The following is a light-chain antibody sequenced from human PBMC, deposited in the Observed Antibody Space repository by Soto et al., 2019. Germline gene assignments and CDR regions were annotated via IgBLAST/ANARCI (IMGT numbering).Light chain of an antibody. V-gene: IGKV3D-20*02. CDR3: QQRSNWPPRVT. Sequence: EIVLTQSPATLSLSPGETATLSCRASQSVSSSYLAWYQHRPGQAPRLLIYGASNRATGIPDRFSGSGSGTDFTLTISSLQSEDFAVYYCQQRSNWPPRVTFGGGTKVDIK. J-gene: IGKJ4*01. CDR2: GAS. CDR1: QSVSSSY.